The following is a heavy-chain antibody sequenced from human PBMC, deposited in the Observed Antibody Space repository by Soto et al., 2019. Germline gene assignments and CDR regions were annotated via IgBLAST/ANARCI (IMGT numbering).Heavy chain of an antibody. CDR2: IYYSGNT. Sequence: QLQLQESGPGLVKPSETLSLTCTVSGGSISSSSYSWGWVRQPPGKGLEWIGTIYYSGNTYYNPSRXXRDAVPVDPSKXPXSXXRSSVTAADPAVYFCASLGGYCSRARCYGCYGMDVWGHGTTVTVSS. CDR1: GGSISSSSYS. J-gene: IGHJ6*02. V-gene: IGHV4-39*01. D-gene: IGHD2-2*01. CDR3: ASLGGYCSRARCYGCYGMDV.